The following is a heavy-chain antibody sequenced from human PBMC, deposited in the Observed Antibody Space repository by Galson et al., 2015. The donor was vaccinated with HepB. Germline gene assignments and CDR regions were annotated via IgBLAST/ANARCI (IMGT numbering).Heavy chain of an antibody. CDR1: GYTFTSYG. D-gene: IGHD3-22*01. Sequence: SVKVSCKASGYTFTSYGISWVRQAPGQGLEWMGWISAYNGNTNYAQKLQGRVTMTTDTSTSTAYMELRSLRSDDTAVYYCARAPRARYDIKAFDIWGQGTMVTVSS. V-gene: IGHV1-18*01. CDR2: ISAYNGNT. CDR3: ARAPRARYDIKAFDI. J-gene: IGHJ3*02.